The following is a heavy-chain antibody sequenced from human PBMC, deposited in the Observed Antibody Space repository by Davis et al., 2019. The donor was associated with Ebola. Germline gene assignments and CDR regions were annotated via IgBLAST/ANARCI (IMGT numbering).Heavy chain of an antibody. CDR3: ARQPRSTRSPEYYHGLDV. V-gene: IGHV4-59*11. Sequence: SQTLSLTCAVSRGSISSHFWSWIRQSPEQGLEWIGSIFYTGSTNLNPSLRSRVTLSVDRPKNQFSLNLTSVTAADTAVYFCARQPRSTRSPEYYHGLDVWGQGTTVVASS. D-gene: IGHD3-16*01. J-gene: IGHJ6*02. CDR1: RGSISSHF. CDR2: IFYTGST.